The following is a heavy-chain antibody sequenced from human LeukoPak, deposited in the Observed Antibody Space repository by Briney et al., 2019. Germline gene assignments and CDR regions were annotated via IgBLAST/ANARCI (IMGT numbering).Heavy chain of an antibody. V-gene: IGHV4-38-2*02. Sequence: PSQTLSLTCTVSGYSISSGYYWGWIRQPPGRGLEWIGSIYHSGSTYYNPSLKSRVTMSLDTSKNQFSLKLSSVTAADTAVYYCARDGPYYYDSSGYYDAFDIWGQGTMVTVSS. J-gene: IGHJ3*02. CDR1: GYSISSGYY. CDR2: IYHSGST. D-gene: IGHD3-22*01. CDR3: ARDGPYYYDSSGYYDAFDI.